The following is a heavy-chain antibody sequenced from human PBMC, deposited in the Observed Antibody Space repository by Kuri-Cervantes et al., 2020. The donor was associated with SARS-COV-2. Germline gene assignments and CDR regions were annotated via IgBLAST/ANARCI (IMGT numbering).Heavy chain of an antibody. CDR3: ARGTRTSGWYVGNGFDP. J-gene: IGHJ5*02. V-gene: IGHV4-61*01. Sequence: SETLSLTCTVSGGSVSSGSYYWSWIRQPPGKGLEWIGYIYYSGSTNYNPSLKSRVTISVDTSKNQFSLKLRSVTAADTAVYYCARGTRTSGWYVGNGFDPWAQGTLVTVSS. CDR2: IYYSGST. CDR1: GGSVSSGSYY. D-gene: IGHD6-19*01.